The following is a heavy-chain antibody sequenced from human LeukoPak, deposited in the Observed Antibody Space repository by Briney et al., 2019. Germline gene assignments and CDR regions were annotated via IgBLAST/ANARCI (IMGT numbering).Heavy chain of an antibody. Sequence: SETLSLTCTVPGGSISSSSYYWGWIRQPPGKGLEWIGSIYYSGSTYYNPSLKSRVTISVDTSKNQFSLKLSSVTAADTAVYYCARCGSVIGVDYWGQGTLVTVSS. V-gene: IGHV4-39*01. D-gene: IGHD3-22*01. CDR1: GGSISSSSYY. CDR3: ARCGSVIGVDY. J-gene: IGHJ4*02. CDR2: IYYSGST.